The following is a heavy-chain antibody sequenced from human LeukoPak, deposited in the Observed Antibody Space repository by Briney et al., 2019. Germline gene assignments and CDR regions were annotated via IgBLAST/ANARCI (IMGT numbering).Heavy chain of an antibody. Sequence: ESLKISCKGSGYSFTSYWIGWVRQMPGKGLEWMGIIYPGDSDTRYSPSFQGQVTISADKSISTAYLQWSSLKASDTAMYYCARDWGFVAAAGPFDYWGQGTLVTVSS. CDR2: IYPGDSDT. V-gene: IGHV5-51*01. CDR1: GYSFTSYW. CDR3: ARDWGFVAAAGPFDY. J-gene: IGHJ4*02. D-gene: IGHD6-13*01.